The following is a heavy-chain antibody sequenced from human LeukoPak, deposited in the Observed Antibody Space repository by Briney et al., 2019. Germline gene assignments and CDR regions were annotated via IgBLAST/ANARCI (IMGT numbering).Heavy chain of an antibody. CDR2: IIPIFGTA. CDR3: ARGGLATVSAFDI. Sequence: ASVKVSFKASGGTFSSYAISWVRQAPGQGLEWMGGIIPIFGTANYAQKFQGRVTITADESTSTAYMELSSLRSEDTAVYYCARGGLATVSAFDIWGQGTMVTVSS. D-gene: IGHD5-12*01. CDR1: GGTFSSYA. J-gene: IGHJ3*02. V-gene: IGHV1-69*13.